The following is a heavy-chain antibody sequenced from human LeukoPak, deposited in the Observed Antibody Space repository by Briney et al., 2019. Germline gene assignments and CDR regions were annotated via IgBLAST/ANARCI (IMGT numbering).Heavy chain of an antibody. CDR3: ARAFNWNDLGN. D-gene: IGHD1-20*01. CDR2: IVSDGTST. J-gene: IGHJ4*02. CDR1: GFTFSGSW. V-gene: IGHV3-74*01. Sequence: GGSLRLSCVASGFTFSGSWMHWVRHAPGKGLVWVSRIVSDGTSTNYADSVKGRFTISRDNAKNTLYLQMNSLRAEDTAVYYCARAFNWNDLGNWGQGTLVTVSS.